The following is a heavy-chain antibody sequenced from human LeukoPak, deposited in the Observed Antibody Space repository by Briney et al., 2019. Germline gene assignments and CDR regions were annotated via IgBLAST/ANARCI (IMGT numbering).Heavy chain of an antibody. CDR1: GFTFSSYG. CDR2: MSYDGSNK. J-gene: IGHJ4*02. D-gene: IGHD3-22*01. Sequence: GGSLRLSCAASGFTFSSYGMHWVRQAPGKGLEWVAVMSYDGSNKYYADSVKGRFTISRDNSKNTLYLQMNSLRAEDTAVYYCAKDPSEGYYYDSSGYYDYWGQGTLVTVSS. V-gene: IGHV3-30*18. CDR3: AKDPSEGYYYDSSGYYDY.